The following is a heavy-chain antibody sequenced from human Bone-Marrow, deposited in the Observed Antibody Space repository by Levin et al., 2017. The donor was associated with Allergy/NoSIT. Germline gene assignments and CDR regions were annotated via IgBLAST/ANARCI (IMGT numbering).Heavy chain of an antibody. J-gene: IGHJ6*03. CDR3: ARDRPEPHYYGSGTYYNHYYMDV. CDR1: GFNVSSNY. CDR2: IYSGGST. Sequence: GGSLRLSCAASGFNVSSNYMNWVRQAPGKGLEWVSLIYSGGSTYYADSVKCRFTISRDNSKNTLYLQINSLRVEDTAVYYCARDRPEPHYYGSGTYYNHYYMDVWGRGTTVTVSS. V-gene: IGHV3-66*02. D-gene: IGHD3-10*01.